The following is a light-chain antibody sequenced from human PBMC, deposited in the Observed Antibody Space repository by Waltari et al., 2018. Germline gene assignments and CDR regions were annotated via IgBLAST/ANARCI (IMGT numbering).Light chain of an antibody. J-gene: IGKJ4*01. V-gene: IGKV3-20*01. CDR1: QTVARNY. Sequence: EIVLTQSPGTLSLSPGERATLSCGASQTVARNYLAWYQQKPGQAPRLLIHSASSRAPGIPDRFSGSESGTDFTLTISRLEPEDFAVYHCQQYATSPLTFGGGTKVEIK. CDR2: SAS. CDR3: QQYATSPLT.